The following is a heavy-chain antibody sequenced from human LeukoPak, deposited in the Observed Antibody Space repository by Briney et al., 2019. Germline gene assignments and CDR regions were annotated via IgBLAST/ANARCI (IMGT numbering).Heavy chain of an antibody. D-gene: IGHD5-18*01. V-gene: IGHV1-24*01. CDR3: AVWSDTAMVIDY. Sequence: ASVKVSCKDSGYTLTELSMQWVRQAPGKGLEWMGGFDPEDGETIYAQKFQGRVTMTEDTSTDTAYMELSSLRSEDTAVYYCAVWSDTAMVIDYWGQGTLVTVSS. CDR2: FDPEDGET. CDR1: GYTLTELS. J-gene: IGHJ4*02.